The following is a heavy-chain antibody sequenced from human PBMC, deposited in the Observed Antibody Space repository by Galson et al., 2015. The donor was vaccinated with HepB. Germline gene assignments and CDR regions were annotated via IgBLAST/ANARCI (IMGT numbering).Heavy chain of an antibody. V-gene: IGHV3-74*01. CDR2: ISNDGIST. CDR3: ARAFRGVLPYYGMDV. Sequence: LRLSCAASEFPFSRYWMHWVRQAPGKGLVWVSRISNDGISTTYADSVKGRFTISRDNAKSTLCLQMNSLRTEDTAVYYCARAFRGVLPYYGMDVWGQGATVTVSS. J-gene: IGHJ6*02. CDR1: EFPFSRYW. D-gene: IGHD3-10*01.